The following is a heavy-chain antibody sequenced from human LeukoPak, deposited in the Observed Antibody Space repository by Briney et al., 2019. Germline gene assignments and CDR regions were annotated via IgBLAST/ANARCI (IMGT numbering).Heavy chain of an antibody. Sequence: PGRSLRLSCGASGFTFSTYGMHWVRQAPGKGLEWVAVIWHDGSNKYYADSVKGRFIISRDNSKNTLYLQMNSLRAEDTGVYYCARTVGPYDYWGQGTLVTVSS. J-gene: IGHJ4*02. CDR3: ARTVGPYDY. CDR1: GFTFSTYG. CDR2: IWHDGSNK. V-gene: IGHV3-33*01. D-gene: IGHD3-10*01.